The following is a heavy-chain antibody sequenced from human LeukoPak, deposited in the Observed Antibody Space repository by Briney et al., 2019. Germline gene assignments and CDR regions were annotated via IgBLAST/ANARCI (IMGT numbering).Heavy chain of an antibody. V-gene: IGHV3-30*04. D-gene: IGHD3-22*01. J-gene: IGHJ2*01. CDR2: ISYDGGNK. CDR3: ARDPRNYHDSSGSANWYFDL. CDR1: GFTFSNYA. Sequence: LPGGSLRLSCAASGFTFSNYAMHWVRQAPGKGLGWVALISYDGGNKYYADSVKGRFTISRDNSKNTLYLQMNSLRPEDTAVFYCARDPRNYHDSSGSANWYFDLWAVAPSSLSPQ.